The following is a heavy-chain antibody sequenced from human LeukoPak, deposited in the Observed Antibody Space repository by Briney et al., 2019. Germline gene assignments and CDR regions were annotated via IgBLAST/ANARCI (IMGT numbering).Heavy chain of an antibody. CDR1: GYTFTGYY. D-gene: IGHD3-9*01. CDR3: ARAYYDILTGLRGLDAFDI. Sequence: ASVKVSCKASGYTFTGYYMHWVRQAPGQGLEWMGIINPSGGSTSYAQKFQGRVTMTRDTSTSTVYMELSSLRSEDTAVYYCARAYYDILTGLRGLDAFDIWGQGTMVTVSS. J-gene: IGHJ3*02. CDR2: INPSGGST. V-gene: IGHV1-46*01.